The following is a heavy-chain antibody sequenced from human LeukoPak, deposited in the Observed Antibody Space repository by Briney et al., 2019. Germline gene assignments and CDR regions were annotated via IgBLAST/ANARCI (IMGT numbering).Heavy chain of an antibody. V-gene: IGHV3-23*01. CDR3: ANFGLNAFDI. D-gene: IGHD3-10*01. Sequence: GGSLRLSCAASGFTFGAYALSWVRQAPGKGLEWVSSIIGSGGNTYYIDSVKGRFAISRDDAKNTLYLQMNSLRAEDAAVYYCANFGLNAFDIWGQGTMVTVSS. CDR2: IIGSGGNT. J-gene: IGHJ3*02. CDR1: GFTFGAYA.